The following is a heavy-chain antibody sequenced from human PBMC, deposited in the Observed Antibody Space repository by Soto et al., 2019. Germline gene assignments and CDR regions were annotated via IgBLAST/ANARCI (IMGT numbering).Heavy chain of an antibody. CDR3: AKAVAPFVVVTASEY. V-gene: IGHV3-30*18. J-gene: IGHJ4*02. CDR1: GFTFRNFG. Sequence: QVQLVESGGCVVQPGRSLRLSCAASGFTFRNFGMRWVRQAPGKGLEWVAVISYDGTNKYYAESVKGRFTISRDNSKNTLYLKINSLRAEDPAVYYCAKAVAPFVVVTASEYWGQGNLVTVSS. D-gene: IGHD2-21*02. CDR2: ISYDGTNK.